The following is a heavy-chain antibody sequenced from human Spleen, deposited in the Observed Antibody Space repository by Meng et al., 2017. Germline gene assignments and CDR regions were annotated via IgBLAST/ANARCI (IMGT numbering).Heavy chain of an antibody. V-gene: IGHV3-7*01. D-gene: IGHD6-13*01. CDR2: IKQDGSEK. CDR3: GRSGYSSSWYFDY. Sequence: GESLKISCVASELNSSSCGMHWVRQAPGKGLEWVANIKQDGSEKYYVDSVKGRFTISRDNAKNSLYLQMNSLRAEDTAIYYCGRSGYSSSWYFDYWGQGALVTVSS. CDR1: ELNSSSCG. J-gene: IGHJ4*02.